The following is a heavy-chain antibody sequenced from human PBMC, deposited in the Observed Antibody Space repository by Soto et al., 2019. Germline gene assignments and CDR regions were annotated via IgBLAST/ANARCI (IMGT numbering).Heavy chain of an antibody. D-gene: IGHD1-1*01. CDR1: GGTFSSYT. Sequence: QVQLVQSGAEVKKPGSSVKVSCKASGGTFSSYTISWVRQAPGQGLEWMGRIIPILGIANYAQKFQGRVTLTADKSTSTAYMELSSLRSEDTAVYYCALDLGTGTSLGFDYWGQGTLVTVSS. J-gene: IGHJ4*02. CDR2: IIPILGIA. CDR3: ALDLGTGTSLGFDY. V-gene: IGHV1-69*02.